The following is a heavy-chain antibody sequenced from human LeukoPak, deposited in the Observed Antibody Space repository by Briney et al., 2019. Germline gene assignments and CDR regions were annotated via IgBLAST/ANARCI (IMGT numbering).Heavy chain of an antibody. V-gene: IGHV3-23*01. J-gene: IGHJ4*02. CDR1: GFSFSAYA. CDR3: AKLYPGIAVAGTVDY. CDR2: NSGSGSGT. Sequence: GGSLRLSCGASGFSFSAYAMTWIRRAPGKRLEWVATNSGSGSGTYYSDSVKGRFTISRDNSKNALYLQMNSLRAEDTAVYYCAKLYPGIAVAGTVDYWGQGTLVTVSS. D-gene: IGHD6-19*01.